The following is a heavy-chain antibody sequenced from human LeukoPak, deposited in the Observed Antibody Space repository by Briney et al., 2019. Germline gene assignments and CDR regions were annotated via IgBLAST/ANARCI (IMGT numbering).Heavy chain of an antibody. Sequence: ASVKVSCKASGYTFTCYYMHWVRQAPGQGLEWMGIINPSGGSTSYAQKFQGRVTMTRDTSTSTVYMELSSLRSEDTAVYYCARGDDSSGYYGYYFDYWGQGTLVTVSS. CDR2: INPSGGST. D-gene: IGHD3-22*01. V-gene: IGHV1-46*01. J-gene: IGHJ4*02. CDR3: ARGDDSSGYYGYYFDY. CDR1: GYTFTCYY.